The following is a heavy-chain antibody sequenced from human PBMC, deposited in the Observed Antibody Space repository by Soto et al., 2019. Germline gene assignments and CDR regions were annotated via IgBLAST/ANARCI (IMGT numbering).Heavy chain of an antibody. CDR3: ARVDSIRYYFAY. J-gene: IGHJ4*02. Sequence: SVKVSCKASGGTFSSYAISWVRQAPGQGLEWMGGIIPIFGTANYAQKFQGRVTITADESTSTAYMELSSLRSEDTAVYYCARVDSIRYYFAYWGRGTLVTVSS. D-gene: IGHD3-22*01. CDR1: GGTFSSYA. V-gene: IGHV1-69*13. CDR2: IIPIFGTA.